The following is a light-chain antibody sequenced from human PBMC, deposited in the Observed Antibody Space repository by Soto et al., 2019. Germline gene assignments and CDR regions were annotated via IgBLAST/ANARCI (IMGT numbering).Light chain of an antibody. CDR2: DAS. Sequence: EIVLTQSPATLSLSPGERATLSCRASQSVSSYLAWYQQQPGQAPRLLIYDASNRATGIPARFSGSGSRTDFTLTISSLEHEDFAFYYCQQRSNWPLSFGGGTKGEIK. CDR1: QSVSSY. V-gene: IGKV3-11*01. CDR3: QQRSNWPLS. J-gene: IGKJ4*01.